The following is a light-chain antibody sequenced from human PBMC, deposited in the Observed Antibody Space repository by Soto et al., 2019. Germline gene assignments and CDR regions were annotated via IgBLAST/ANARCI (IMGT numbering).Light chain of an antibody. V-gene: IGKV1-39*01. CDR2: GAS. CDR1: QSINTY. CDR3: QQSDVQRT. J-gene: IGKJ3*01. Sequence: DIQMTPSPSSLSASIGDRVTITCRASQSINTYLNWYQQKQGKAPKLLIYGASSLQSGVPSRFSGSGSGTDFTLTISRLQPEDFATYYCQQSDVQRTFGPGTKVDI.